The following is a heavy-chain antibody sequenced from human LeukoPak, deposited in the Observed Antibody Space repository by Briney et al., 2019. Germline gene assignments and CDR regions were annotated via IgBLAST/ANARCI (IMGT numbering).Heavy chain of an antibody. V-gene: IGHV3-15*01. Sequence: WIRQPPGEGLDWIGLVKSNIEGGTTDYAAPVKGRFTISRDDSKTKHYLQLNSLKIEDTAVYYCTADVPGMSRGIDYWGQGTLVTVSS. CDR3: TADVPGMSRGIDY. D-gene: IGHD1-1*01. CDR2: VKSNIEGGTT. J-gene: IGHJ4*02.